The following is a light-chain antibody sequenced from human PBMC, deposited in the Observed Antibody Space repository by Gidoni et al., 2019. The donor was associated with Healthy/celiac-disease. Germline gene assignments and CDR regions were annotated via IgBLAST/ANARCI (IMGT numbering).Light chain of an antibody. CDR3: QQRSNWLRIT. Sequence: EILLTPSPATLSLSPGERATLSCSASQSVISYLAGYQQKPGQDPRRLINDAANRATGIPARFSGSGSGTDVTLTISSIEHEDFAVYYCQQRSNWLRITFGGXTKVEIK. J-gene: IGKJ4*01. CDR1: QSVISY. V-gene: IGKV3-11*01. CDR2: DAA.